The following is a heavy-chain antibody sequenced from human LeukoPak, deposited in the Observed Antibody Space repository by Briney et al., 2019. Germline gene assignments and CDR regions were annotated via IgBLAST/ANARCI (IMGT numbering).Heavy chain of an antibody. Sequence: SETLSLTCSVSGGSVSSHYWRWIRQPPGTGLEWIGYIYNSGSTNYNPSLKSRLTISVDTSKNQFSLKMASVTAADTAVYYCASGSTDYYRYFDYWGQGTLVTVSS. J-gene: IGHJ4*02. D-gene: IGHD3-22*01. CDR2: IYNSGST. CDR1: GGSVSSHY. V-gene: IGHV4-59*02. CDR3: ASGSTDYYRYFDY.